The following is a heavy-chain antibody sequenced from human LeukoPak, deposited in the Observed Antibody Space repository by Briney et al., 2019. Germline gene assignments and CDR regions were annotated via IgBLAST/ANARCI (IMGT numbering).Heavy chain of an antibody. V-gene: IGHV4-34*01. CDR2: INHSGST. D-gene: IGHD2-2*01. CDR1: GGSFSGYY. CDR3: ARGWGYCSSTSCYQNYYYYMDV. Sequence: PSETLSLTCAVSGGSFSGYYWSWIRQPPGKGLEWIGEINHSGSTNYNPSLKSRVTISVDTSKNQFSLKLSSVTAADTAVYYCARGWGYCSSTSCYQNYYYYMDVWGKGTTVTVSS. J-gene: IGHJ6*03.